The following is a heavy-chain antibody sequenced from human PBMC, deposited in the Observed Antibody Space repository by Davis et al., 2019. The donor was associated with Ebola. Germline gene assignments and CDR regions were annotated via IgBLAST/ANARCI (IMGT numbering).Heavy chain of an antibody. D-gene: IGHD1-20*01. CDR2: MNPNSGNT. CDR3: ARYPPSNWNEFDY. V-gene: IGHV1-8*02. Sequence: ASVKVSCKASGYTFTSYGISWVRQAPGQGLEWMGWMNPNSGNTGYAQKFQGRVTMTRNTSISTAYLELSSLRSEDTAVYYCARYPPSNWNEFDYWGQGTLVTVSS. CDR1: GYTFTSYG. J-gene: IGHJ4*02.